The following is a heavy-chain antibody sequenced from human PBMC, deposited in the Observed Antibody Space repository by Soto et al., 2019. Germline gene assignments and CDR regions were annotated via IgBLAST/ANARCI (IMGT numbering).Heavy chain of an antibody. CDR3: ARGSKDSYPGSRIFDF. J-gene: IGHJ4*02. V-gene: IGHV3-53*01. Sequence: GGSLRLSCAASGFVVRDYYMSWVRQAPGKGLEWVAVFLIGGDTHYGESVKGRFTISRDNSKKTLYLQMSSLRADDSAVYFCARGSKDSYPGSRIFDFWGRGTLVTVSS. CDR2: FLIGGDT. D-gene: IGHD3-10*01. CDR1: GFVVRDYY.